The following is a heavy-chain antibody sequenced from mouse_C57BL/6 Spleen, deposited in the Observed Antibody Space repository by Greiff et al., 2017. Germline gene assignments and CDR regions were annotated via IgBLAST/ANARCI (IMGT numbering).Heavy chain of an antibody. V-gene: IGHV5-4*03. CDR3: ARAPHYSGSPPYSMDY. D-gene: IGHD1-2*01. J-gene: IGHJ4*01. Sequence: EVNLVESGGGLVKPGGSLTLSCAASGFTFSSYAMSWVRQTPEKRLEWVATISDGGSYTYYPDNVKGRFTLSRDNAKNNLYLQMSHLKSEDTAMYFCARAPHYSGSPPYSMDYWGQGTSVTVSS. CDR2: ISDGGSYT. CDR1: GFTFSSYA.